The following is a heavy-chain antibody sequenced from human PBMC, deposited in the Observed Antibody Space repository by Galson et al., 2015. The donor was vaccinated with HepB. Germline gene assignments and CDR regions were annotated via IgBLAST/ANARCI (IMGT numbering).Heavy chain of an antibody. CDR3: VRDPPLGTPFDH. CDR1: GFTFSSYN. V-gene: IGHV3-21*01. Sequence: SLRLSCAGSGFTFSSYNMNWVRQAPGKGLEWVASIDSSSSYTYYADSLKGRFTISRDNAKNSLYLQMNSLRPEDTAVCYCVRDPPLGTPFDHWGQGTLVTVSS. D-gene: IGHD7-27*01. J-gene: IGHJ4*02. CDR2: IDSSSSYT.